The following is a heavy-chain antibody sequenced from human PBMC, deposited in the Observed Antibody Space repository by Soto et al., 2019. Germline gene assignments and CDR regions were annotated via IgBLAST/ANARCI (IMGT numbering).Heavy chain of an antibody. J-gene: IGHJ5*02. CDR1: GYTFTSYG. Sequence: ASVKVSCKASGYTFTSYGISWVRQAPGQGLEWMGWISAYNGNTNYAQKLQGRVTMTTDTSTNTAYMELSSLRSEDTAVYYCATDPPRYCSGGSCYSTWGQGTLVTVSS. V-gene: IGHV1-18*01. CDR2: ISAYNGNT. CDR3: ATDPPRYCSGGSCYST. D-gene: IGHD2-15*01.